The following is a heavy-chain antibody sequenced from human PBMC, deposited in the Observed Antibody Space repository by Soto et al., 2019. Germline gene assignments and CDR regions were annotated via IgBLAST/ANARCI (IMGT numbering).Heavy chain of an antibody. CDR2: INLNGSS. CDR3: ARGRPKSSGGFVHYSFHPMDV. CDR1: GGHYRAFS. Sequence: TLSPTHPVYGGHYRAFSWNRIRQDPGTGREWLGLINLNGSSTYSPYLTSRFSISVETSKNQLSLKLNAVTATDTAVYYCARGRPKSSGGFVHYSFHPMDVWGQGTTVT. V-gene: IGHV4-34*01. D-gene: IGHD6-19*01. J-gene: IGHJ6*02.